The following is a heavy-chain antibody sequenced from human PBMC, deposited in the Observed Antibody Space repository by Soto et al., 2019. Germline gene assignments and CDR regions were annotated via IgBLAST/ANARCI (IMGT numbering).Heavy chain of an antibody. CDR3: ARDNKWSLDY. CDR2: IKTDGSIT. V-gene: IGHV3-74*01. J-gene: IGHJ4*02. D-gene: IGHD2-15*01. CDR1: GFTFSAHW. Sequence: PGGSLRLSCAASGFTFSAHWMHWVRQAPGKGLVWVSHIKTDGSITRDADSVKGRSTISRDNARNTLYLQMNSLRAEDTAVYYCARDNKWSLDYWGQGTLVTVSS.